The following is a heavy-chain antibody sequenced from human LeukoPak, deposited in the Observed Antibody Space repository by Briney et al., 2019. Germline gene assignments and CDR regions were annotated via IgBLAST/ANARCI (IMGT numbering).Heavy chain of an antibody. D-gene: IGHD6-25*01. CDR2: IYYSGST. CDR1: GGSISSYY. Sequence: SETLSLTCTVSGGSISSYYWSWIRQPPGKGLEWIGYIYYSGSTNYNPSLKSRGTISVDTSKNQFSLKLSSVTAADTAVYYCARSRIAQRIWGQGTLVTVSS. V-gene: IGHV4-59*01. J-gene: IGHJ4*02. CDR3: ARSRIAQRI.